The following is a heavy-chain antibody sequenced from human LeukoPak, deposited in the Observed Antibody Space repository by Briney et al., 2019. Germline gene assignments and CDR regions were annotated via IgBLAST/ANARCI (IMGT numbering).Heavy chain of an antibody. J-gene: IGHJ3*02. CDR1: GYSFTSYW. CDR2: IYPGDSDT. Sequence: GESLKISCKGSGYSFTSYWIGWVRQMPGKGLEWMGIIYPGDSDTRYSPSFQGQVTISADKSISTTYLQWSSLKASDTAMYYCARGNKVAPPAPLLFDAFDIWGQGTMVTASS. CDR3: ARGNKVAPPAPLLFDAFDI. D-gene: IGHD3-10*01. V-gene: IGHV5-51*01.